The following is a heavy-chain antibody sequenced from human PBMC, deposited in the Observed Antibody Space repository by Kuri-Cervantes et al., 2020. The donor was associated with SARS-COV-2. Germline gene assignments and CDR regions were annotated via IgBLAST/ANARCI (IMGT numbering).Heavy chain of an antibody. CDR3: PRVSINHYYDRSGCYLDV. CDR1: GGSISSAYYY. CDR2: IYYSGDS. V-gene: IGHV4-39*07. Sequence: GSLRLSCTVSGGSISSAYYYWGWHRQPPGKGLEWVGRIYYSGDSDRNPALKSRVTISVDTSKSQFSLSQSSVTAADTALYYCPRVSINHYYDRSGCYLDVWGKGTTVTVSS. J-gene: IGHJ6*03. D-gene: IGHD3-22*01.